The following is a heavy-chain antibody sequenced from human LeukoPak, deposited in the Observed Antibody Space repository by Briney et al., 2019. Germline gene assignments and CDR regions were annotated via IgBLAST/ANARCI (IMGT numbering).Heavy chain of an antibody. CDR2: ISYDGSNK. CDR3: AKDHYYDNSGYYHGFEY. CDR1: GFIFSGYG. D-gene: IGHD3-22*01. Sequence: GSLRLSCAASGFIFSGYGMHWVRQAPGKGLEWVAVISYDGSNKYYADSVKGRFTVSRDNSMNTLYLQMNSLRAEDTAVYFCAKDHYYDNSGYYHGFEYWGQGTLVTVSS. V-gene: IGHV3-30*18. J-gene: IGHJ4*02.